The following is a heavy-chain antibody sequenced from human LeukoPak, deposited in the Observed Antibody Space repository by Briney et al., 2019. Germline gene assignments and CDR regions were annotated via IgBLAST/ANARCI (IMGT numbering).Heavy chain of an antibody. Sequence: PSQTLXLTXXISGDSVSXXXXXXXWIRQSXXXXXXXLGRTXHXSKWYNDXXGSVKXXXTISPDTSEYQFSLSLNSVPPDDSALYYCAKDGGGWKFDYWGQGTLVTVSS. CDR3: AKDGGGWKFDY. CDR1: GDSVSXXXXX. D-gene: IGHD6-19*01. V-gene: IGHV6-1*01. J-gene: IGHJ4*02. CDR2: TXHXSKWYN.